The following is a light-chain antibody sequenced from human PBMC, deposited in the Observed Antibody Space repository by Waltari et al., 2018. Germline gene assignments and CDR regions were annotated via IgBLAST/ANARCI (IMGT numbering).Light chain of an antibody. CDR2: AAS. CDR1: QIISTS. V-gene: IGKV1-39*01. Sequence: DIQMTQSPSSLSASIGDRVTITCRASQIISTSLNWYQQKAGQAPKLLIYAASSLQGGGPSRFSGSGSETDFTLTISGLQPEDCATYYCQQSYFAPHTFGQGTRVEI. CDR3: QQSYFAPHT. J-gene: IGKJ1*01.